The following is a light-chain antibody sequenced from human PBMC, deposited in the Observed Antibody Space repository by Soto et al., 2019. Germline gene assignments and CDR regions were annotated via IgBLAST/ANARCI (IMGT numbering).Light chain of an antibody. CDR3: QQYDNLPT. V-gene: IGKV1-33*01. J-gene: IGKJ4*01. Sequence: DIQMTQSPSSLSASVGDRVTITCQASQDISNYLNWYQQKPGKAPKLLIYDASNLETGVPSRFNGSGSGTDFTFTISSLQPEDMATYYCQQYDNLPTFGGGTKVEIK. CDR2: DAS. CDR1: QDISNY.